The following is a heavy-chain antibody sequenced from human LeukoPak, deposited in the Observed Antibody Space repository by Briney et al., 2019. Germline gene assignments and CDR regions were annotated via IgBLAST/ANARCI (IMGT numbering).Heavy chain of an antibody. CDR1: GYSFTNYW. Sequence: GEPLKISCKGSGYSFTNYWIGWVRQIPGKGLEWMGIIYPGDSDTRYSPSFQGQVTISADKSISTAYLQWSSLKASDTAMYYCARQPPYSTVLDAFDIWGQGTMVTVSS. D-gene: IGHD2-15*01. J-gene: IGHJ3*02. V-gene: IGHV5-51*01. CDR3: ARQPPYSTVLDAFDI. CDR2: IYPGDSDT.